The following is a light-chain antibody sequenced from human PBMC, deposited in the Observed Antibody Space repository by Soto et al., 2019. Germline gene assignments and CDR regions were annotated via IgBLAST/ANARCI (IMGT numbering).Light chain of an antibody. CDR2: EVS. V-gene: IGLV2-14*01. J-gene: IGLJ2*01. Sequence: QSALTQPASVSGSPGQSITISCIGSSSDVGGYNYVSWYQHHPGRVPKPMIFEVSDRPSGVSSRFSGSKSGNTAYLTISGLQAEDEADYYCSSFSSTNTIVFGGGTKLTVL. CDR1: SSDVGGYNY. CDR3: SSFSSTNTIV.